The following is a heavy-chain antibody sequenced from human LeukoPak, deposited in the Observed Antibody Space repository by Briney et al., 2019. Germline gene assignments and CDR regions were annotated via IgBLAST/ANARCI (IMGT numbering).Heavy chain of an antibody. CDR1: GFTFSSYG. D-gene: IGHD3-3*01. Sequence: GRSLRLSCAASGFTFSSYGMHWVRQDPGKGLEWVAVISYDGSNKYYADSVKGRFTISRDNSKNTLYLQMNSLRAEDTAVYYCAKDAAYDFWSGYTYFDYWGQGTLVTVSS. CDR2: ISYDGSNK. CDR3: AKDAAYDFWSGYTYFDY. V-gene: IGHV3-30*18. J-gene: IGHJ4*02.